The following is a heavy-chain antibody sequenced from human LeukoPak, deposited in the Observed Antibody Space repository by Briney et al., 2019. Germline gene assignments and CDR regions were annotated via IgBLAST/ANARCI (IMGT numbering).Heavy chain of an antibody. J-gene: IGHJ4*02. Sequence: GGSLRLSCAASGFTFSDYYMSWIRQAPGKGLEWVSYISSSGSTISYADSVKGRFTIPRDNAKNSLYLQMNSLRAEDTAVYYCARFFYGSGRPTQLDYWGQGTLVTVSS. CDR3: ARFFYGSGRPTQLDY. CDR2: ISSSGSTI. CDR1: GFTFSDYY. V-gene: IGHV3-11*01. D-gene: IGHD3-10*01.